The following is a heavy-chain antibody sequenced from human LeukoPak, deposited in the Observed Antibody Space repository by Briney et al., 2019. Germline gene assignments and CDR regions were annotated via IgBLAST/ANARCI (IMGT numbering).Heavy chain of an antibody. CDR1: GGSFSGHY. J-gene: IGHJ4*02. CDR2: INHSGST. CDR3: ARGYDSSAYYPFNY. D-gene: IGHD3-22*01. Sequence: PSETLSLTCAVYGGSFSGHYWSWIRQPPGKGLEWIGEINHSGSTNYNPSLKSRVTISVDTSKNQFSLMLSSVTAADTAVYYCARGYDSSAYYPFNYWGQGTLVTVSS. V-gene: IGHV4-34*01.